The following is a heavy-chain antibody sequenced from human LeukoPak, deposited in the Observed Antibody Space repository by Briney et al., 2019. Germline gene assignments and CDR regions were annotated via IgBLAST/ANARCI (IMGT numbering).Heavy chain of an antibody. D-gene: IGHD6-19*01. CDR1: GYTFTACD. Sequence: GASVNVSCKASGYTFTACDINWVRQATGQGLEWMGWMNPNSGNTGYGQSFQGRITMTRDISIGTAYMELSNLTSEDTAIYYCTRGSSGRRDNWGQGTLVTVSA. CDR2: MNPNSGNT. V-gene: IGHV1-8*01. J-gene: IGHJ4*02. CDR3: TRGSSGRRDN.